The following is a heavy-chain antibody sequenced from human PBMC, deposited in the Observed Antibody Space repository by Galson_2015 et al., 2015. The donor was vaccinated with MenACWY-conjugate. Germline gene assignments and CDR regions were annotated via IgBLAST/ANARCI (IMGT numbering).Heavy chain of an antibody. CDR3: AQGTQTRSSML. CDR2: LVPIFGTP. J-gene: IGHJ4*02. D-gene: IGHD1-14*01. CDR1: GGSFSNYA. V-gene: IGHV1-69*13. Sequence: SVKVSCKASGGSFSNYAISWVRQAPGQGLEWMGGLVPIFGTPNYAQRFQGRLTISADDFTSTAYMELTSLRSEDTAVYFCAQGTQTRSSMLWGQGTVVTVSS.